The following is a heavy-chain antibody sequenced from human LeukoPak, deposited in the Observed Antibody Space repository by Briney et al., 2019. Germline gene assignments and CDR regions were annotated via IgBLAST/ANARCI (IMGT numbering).Heavy chain of an antibody. CDR1: GDSVSSKSAA. CDR2: TYYRSKWYH. Sequence: SQTLSLTCVISGDSVSSKSAAWNWIRPSPSRGLEWLGRTYYRSKWYHEYAVSVKSRITINPDTSKNQFSLQLNSVTPEDTAIYYCAILRTASSFDFWGQGTLVTVSS. V-gene: IGHV6-1*01. D-gene: IGHD1-1*01. CDR3: AILRTASSFDF. J-gene: IGHJ4*02.